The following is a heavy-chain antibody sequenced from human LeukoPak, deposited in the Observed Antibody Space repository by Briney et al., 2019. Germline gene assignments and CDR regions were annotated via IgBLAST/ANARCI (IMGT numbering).Heavy chain of an antibody. J-gene: IGHJ4*02. CDR1: GFTFSSYG. Sequence: PGGSLRLSCAASGFTFSSYGMHWVRQAPGKGLEWVAVISYDGSNKYYADSVKGRFTISRDNAKNSLYLQMNSLRAEDTAVYYCARSNGGNSNCDYWGQGTLVTVSS. CDR3: ARSNGGNSNCDY. D-gene: IGHD4-23*01. CDR2: ISYDGSNK. V-gene: IGHV3-30*03.